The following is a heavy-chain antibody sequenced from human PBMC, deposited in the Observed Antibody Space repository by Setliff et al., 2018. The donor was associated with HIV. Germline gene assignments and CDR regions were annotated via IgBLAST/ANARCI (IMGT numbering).Heavy chain of an antibody. CDR1: GGSVSRSDYY. J-gene: IGHJ4*02. D-gene: IGHD3-10*01. Sequence: SETLSLTCTVSGGSVSRSDYYWSWIRQPAGGGLEWIGRVHISGSVNYNPSLRSRVSISIDTSKNQCSLKLTSVTAADTAVYYCVRRVSHGSQPSYFDYWGQGTLVTVSS. V-gene: IGHV4-61*02. CDR3: VRRVSHGSQPSYFDY. CDR2: VHISGSV.